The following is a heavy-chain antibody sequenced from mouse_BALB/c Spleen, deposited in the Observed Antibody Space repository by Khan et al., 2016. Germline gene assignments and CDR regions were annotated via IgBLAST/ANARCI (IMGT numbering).Heavy chain of an antibody. CDR3: ARSPTATRYFDG. Sequence: EVQLVESGPGLVKLSQSLSLTCTVTGYSITSDYAWNWIRQFPGNKLEWMGYIRYSGSTTYNPSLKSRISITRDTSKHQFFLQLYSVTTEDTATDDCARSPTATRYFDGGGAGTTVTVAS. J-gene: IGHJ1*01. V-gene: IGHV3-2*02. CDR2: IRYSGST. CDR1: GYSITSDYA. D-gene: IGHD1-2*01.